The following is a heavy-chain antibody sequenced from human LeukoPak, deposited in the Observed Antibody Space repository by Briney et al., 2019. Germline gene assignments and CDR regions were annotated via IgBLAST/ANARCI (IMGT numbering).Heavy chain of an antibody. D-gene: IGHD3-3*01. CDR1: GYTFTSYG. CDR2: ISAYNGNT. J-gene: IGHJ4*02. V-gene: IGHV1-18*01. Sequence: ASVKVSCKASGYTFTSYGISWVRQAPGQGLEWMGWISAYNGNTNYAQKLQGRVTMTTDTSTSTAYMELRSLRSDDTAVYYCAREGYDFWSGYPYFDYWGQGTLATVSS. CDR3: AREGYDFWSGYPYFDY.